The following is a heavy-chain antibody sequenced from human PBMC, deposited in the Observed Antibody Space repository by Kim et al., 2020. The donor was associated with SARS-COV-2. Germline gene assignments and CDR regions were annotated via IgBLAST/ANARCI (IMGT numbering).Heavy chain of an antibody. Sequence: NYRKSQARVSITRDTSATTAYLELSGLRSEDTAVYYCAREAVAGSFDHWGQGTLVTVSS. V-gene: IGHV1-3*01. D-gene: IGHD6-19*01. CDR3: AREAVAGSFDH. J-gene: IGHJ4*02.